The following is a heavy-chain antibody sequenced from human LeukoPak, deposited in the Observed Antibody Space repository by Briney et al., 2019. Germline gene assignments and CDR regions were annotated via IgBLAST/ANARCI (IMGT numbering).Heavy chain of an antibody. Sequence: GGSLRLSCAVSGFTFSSYWMHWVRQAPGKAVVWVSRINRDGSSAIYGDSVKRRFTISRDNTKNTLHLQMNSLRAEDTAVFYCAGVRYTYGLSWGQGDLVTVSS. CDR1: GFTFSSYW. J-gene: IGHJ5*02. CDR2: INRDGSSA. D-gene: IGHD5-18*01. CDR3: AGVRYTYGLS. V-gene: IGHV3-74*01.